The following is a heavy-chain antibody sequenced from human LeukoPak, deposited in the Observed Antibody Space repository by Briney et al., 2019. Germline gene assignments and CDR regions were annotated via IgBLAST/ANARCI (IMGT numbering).Heavy chain of an antibody. J-gene: IGHJ6*03. CDR1: GFTFSSYA. V-gene: IGHV3-23*01. Sequence: GGSLRLSCVVSGFTFSSYAMSWVRQAPGKGLEWGSGFSGSGGSTSYADSVKGRFTISRDNSKNTLYLQMNSLRVEDTAVYYCARAGRKSRGVDIVRKKETAYYYMDVWGKGTTVTVSS. CDR3: ARAGRKSRGVDIVRKKETAYYYMDV. D-gene: IGHD2-15*01. CDR2: FSGSGGST.